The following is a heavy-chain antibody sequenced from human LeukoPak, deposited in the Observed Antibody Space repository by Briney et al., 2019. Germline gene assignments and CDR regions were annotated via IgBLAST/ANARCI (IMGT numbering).Heavy chain of an antibody. V-gene: IGHV1-2*04. J-gene: IGHJ6*02. CDR1: GYTFTGYY. CDR2: INPNSGGT. Sequence: GASEKVSCKASGYTFTGYYMHWVRQAPGQGLEWMGWINPNSGGTNYAQKFQGWVTMTRDTSISTAYMELSRLRSDDTAVYYCARELVVPAAFYYYYGMDVWGQGTTVTVSS. CDR3: ARELVVPAAFYYYYGMDV. D-gene: IGHD2-2*01.